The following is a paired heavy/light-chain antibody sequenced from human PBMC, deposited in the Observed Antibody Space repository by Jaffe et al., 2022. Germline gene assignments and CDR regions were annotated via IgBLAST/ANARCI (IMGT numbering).Heavy chain of an antibody. J-gene: IGHJ4*02. CDR3: AKDLRGDYDYIWGSYGNYFDY. CDR2: ISYNGGNE. Sequence: QVQLVESGGGVVQPGRSLRLSCAASGFTFSSYGMHWVRQAPGKGLEWVAVISYNGGNEYYADSVKGRFTISRDNSKNTLYLQMNSLRAEDTAVYYCAKDLRGDYDYIWGSYGNYFDYGGQGTLVTVSS. CDR1: GFTFSSYG. V-gene: IGHV3-30*18. D-gene: IGHD3-16*01.
Light chain of an antibody. V-gene: IGKV1-9*01. Sequence: DIHLTQSPSFLSGSVGDRVTITCRASQGINNYLAWFQQKPGKAPKLLIYAASTLQSGVPSRFSGSGSGTEFTLTISSLQPEDFATYYCQQLNTYPPWTFGQGTKLEIK. J-gene: IGKJ2*02. CDR3: QQLNTYPPWT. CDR1: QGINNY. CDR2: AAS.